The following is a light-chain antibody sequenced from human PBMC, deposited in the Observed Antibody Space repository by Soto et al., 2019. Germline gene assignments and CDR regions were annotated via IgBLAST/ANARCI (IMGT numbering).Light chain of an antibody. CDR1: QSLSINY. Sequence: IVLTHSPYTLSLSPLKRATLSFMSSQSLSINYLAWYQQKPGQAPRLLIYAASSRAAGIPDRFSGSGSGTDFTLTISSLEPEDFAVYYCQQRSNWPRTFGQGTKVDIK. CDR3: QQRSNWPRT. CDR2: AAS. V-gene: IGKV3D-20*02. J-gene: IGKJ1*01.